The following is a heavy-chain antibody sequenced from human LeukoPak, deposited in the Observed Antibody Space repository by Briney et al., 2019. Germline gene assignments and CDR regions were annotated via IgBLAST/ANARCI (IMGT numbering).Heavy chain of an antibody. D-gene: IGHD3/OR15-3a*01. Sequence: SGGSLRLSCAASGFTVSSNYMGWVRQAPGKGLEWVSVMYSGGSTYYADSVKGRFTISRDISKNTVYLQMNNLRAEDTAVYYCARIDDFARDYFDYWGQGTLVTVSS. V-gene: IGHV3-53*01. CDR3: ARIDDFARDYFDY. CDR2: MYSGGST. J-gene: IGHJ4*02. CDR1: GFTVSSNY.